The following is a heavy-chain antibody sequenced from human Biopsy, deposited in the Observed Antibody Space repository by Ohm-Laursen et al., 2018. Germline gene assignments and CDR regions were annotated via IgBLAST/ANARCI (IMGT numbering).Heavy chain of an antibody. V-gene: IGHV1-46*01. Sequence: ASVKASCKVSGHTFTTYYIHWVRQAPGQGLEWMGIINPGGNSTAYTQNFQGRVTMTWNTSTTTVYMELSSLRSEDTAVYYCVLASFDYWGQGTLVTVPS. CDR2: INPGGNST. J-gene: IGHJ4*02. CDR1: GHTFTTYY. CDR3: VLASFDY.